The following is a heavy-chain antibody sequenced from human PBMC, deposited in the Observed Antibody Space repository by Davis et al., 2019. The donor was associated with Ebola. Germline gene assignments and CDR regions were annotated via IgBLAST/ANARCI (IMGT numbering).Heavy chain of an antibody. J-gene: IGHJ4*02. CDR1: GGSISSYY. D-gene: IGHD4-17*01. CDR3: ARGYGDYYFDY. Sequence: MPSETLSLTCAIYGGSISSYYWSWIRQPPGKGLEWIGYIYYSGSTNYNPSLKSRVTISVDTSKNQFSLKLSSVTAADTAVYYCARGYGDYYFDYWGQGTLVTVSS. CDR2: IYYSGST. V-gene: IGHV4-59*01.